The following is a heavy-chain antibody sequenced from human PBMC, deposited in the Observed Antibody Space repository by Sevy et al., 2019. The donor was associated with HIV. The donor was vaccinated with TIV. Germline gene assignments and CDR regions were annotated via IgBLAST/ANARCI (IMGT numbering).Heavy chain of an antibody. CDR2: FDPEDGET. Sequence: ASVEVSCKVSGSTLTNLSMHWVRQAPGKGLEWMGTFDPEDGETIYAQKFQVRVTMTEDTSTDTAYMELSSLRSEDTAVYYCATTKDYYEDNGDPFDYWGQGTLVTVSS. J-gene: IGHJ4*02. V-gene: IGHV1-24*01. D-gene: IGHD3-22*01. CDR3: ATTKDYYEDNGDPFDY. CDR1: GSTLTNLS.